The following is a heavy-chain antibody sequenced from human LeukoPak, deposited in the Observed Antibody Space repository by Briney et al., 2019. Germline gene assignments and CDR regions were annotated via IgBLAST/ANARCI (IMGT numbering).Heavy chain of an antibody. CDR2: ISSSGSTI. Sequence: PGGSLRLSCAASGFTFSSYSMNWVRQAPGKGLEWVSSISSSGSTIYYADSVKGRFTISRDNAKNSLYLQMNSLRAEDTAVYYCARVSGSSWYIGYWGQGTLVTVSS. CDR3: ARVSGSSWYIGY. J-gene: IGHJ4*02. D-gene: IGHD6-13*01. V-gene: IGHV3-21*04. CDR1: GFTFSSYS.